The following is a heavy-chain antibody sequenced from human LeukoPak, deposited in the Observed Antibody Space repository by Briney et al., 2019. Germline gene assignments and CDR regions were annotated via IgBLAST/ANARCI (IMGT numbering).Heavy chain of an antibody. V-gene: IGHV1-69*10. Sequence: ASVSVSCKASGGTFSSYAISWVRQAPGQGLEWMGGIIPILGIANYAQKFQGRVTITADKSTSTAYMELSSLRSEDTAVYYCARLYSSGWYLNWFDPWGQGTLVTVSS. CDR3: ARLYSSGWYLNWFDP. CDR2: IIPILGIA. CDR1: GGTFSSYA. J-gene: IGHJ5*02. D-gene: IGHD6-19*01.